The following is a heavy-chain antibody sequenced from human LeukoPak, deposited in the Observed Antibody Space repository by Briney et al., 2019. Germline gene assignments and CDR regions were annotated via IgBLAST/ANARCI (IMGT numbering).Heavy chain of an antibody. V-gene: IGHV3-48*03. J-gene: IGHJ3*02. CDR1: GFTFSSYE. CDR2: ISSSGSTI. D-gene: IGHD3-10*01. Sequence: GGSLRLSCAASGFTFSSYEMNCVRQAPGKGQEWVSYISSSGSTIYYADSVKGRFTISRDNAKNSLYLQMNSLRAEDTALYHCARDRFGRNAFDIWGQGTMVTVSS. CDR3: ARDRFGRNAFDI.